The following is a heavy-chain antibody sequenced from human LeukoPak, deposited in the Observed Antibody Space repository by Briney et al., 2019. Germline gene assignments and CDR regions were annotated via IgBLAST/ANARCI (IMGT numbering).Heavy chain of an antibody. CDR2: IIPIFGTA. CDR3: ARDFYDILTGYHPNWFDP. CDR1: GGTFSSYA. V-gene: IGHV1-69*01. J-gene: IGHJ5*02. Sequence: ASVKVSCKASGGTFSSYAISWVRQAPGQGLEWMGGIIPIFGTANYAQKFQGRVTITADESTSTAYMELSSLRSEDTAVYYCARDFYDILTGYHPNWFDPWGQGTLVTVSS. D-gene: IGHD3-9*01.